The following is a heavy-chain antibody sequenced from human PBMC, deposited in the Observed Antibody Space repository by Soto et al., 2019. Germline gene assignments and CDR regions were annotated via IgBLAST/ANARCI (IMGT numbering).Heavy chain of an antibody. Sequence: GGSLRLSCAASGFTFSSYGMHWVRQAPGKGLEWVALISYDGNNKYHADSVKGRFTISRDNSKNTLYLQMNSLRAEDTAVYYCAKAKVGALYWGQGTLVTVSS. CDR3: AKAKVGALY. V-gene: IGHV3-30*18. J-gene: IGHJ4*02. CDR1: GFTFSSYG. D-gene: IGHD1-26*01. CDR2: ISYDGNNK.